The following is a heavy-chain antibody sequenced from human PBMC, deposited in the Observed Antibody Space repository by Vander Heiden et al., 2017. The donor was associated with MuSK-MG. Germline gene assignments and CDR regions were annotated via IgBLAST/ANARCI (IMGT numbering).Heavy chain of an antibody. CDR2: ISPEGSGT. CDR1: GFTFSSSW. D-gene: IGHD1-26*01. CDR3: ARGFQWGLDY. V-gene: IGHV3-74*01. Sequence: EVQLVESGGDLLQPGGSLRLSCKVSGFTFSSSWMHWVRQAPGKGLVWVSQISPEGSGTNYADSVKGRFTVSRDNAKNTLDLQVNNLRAEDTAVYYCARGFQWGLDYWDQGSLVTVSS. J-gene: IGHJ4*02.